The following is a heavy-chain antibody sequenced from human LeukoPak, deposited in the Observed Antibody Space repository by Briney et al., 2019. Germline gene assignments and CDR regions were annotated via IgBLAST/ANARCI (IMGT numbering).Heavy chain of an antibody. D-gene: IGHD3-9*01. CDR3: ARGPVLRYFDWLPYAYYFDY. J-gene: IGHJ4*02. V-gene: IGHV4-4*02. CDR2: IYHSGST. Sequence: SETLSLTCAVSGGSISSSNWWSWVRQPPGKGLEWIGEIYHSGSTNYNPSLKSRVTISVDKSKNQFSLKLSSVTAADTAVYYCARGPVLRYFDWLPYAYYFDYWGQGTLVTVSS. CDR1: GGSISSSNW.